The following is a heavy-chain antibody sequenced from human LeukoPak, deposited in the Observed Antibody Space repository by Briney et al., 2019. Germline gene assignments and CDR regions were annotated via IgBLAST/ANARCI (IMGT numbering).Heavy chain of an antibody. V-gene: IGHV1-58*01. CDR3: AADPNYDPYYYYGMDV. CDR1: GFTFTNSA. D-gene: IGHD1-7*01. CDR2: IVVGSGNT. Sequence: ASVKVSCKASGFTFTNSAVQWVRQARGQRLEWIGWIVVGSGNTNYAQKFQERVTITRDMSTSTAYMELSSLRSEDTAVYYCAADPNYDPYYYYGMDVWGQGTTVTVSS. J-gene: IGHJ6*02.